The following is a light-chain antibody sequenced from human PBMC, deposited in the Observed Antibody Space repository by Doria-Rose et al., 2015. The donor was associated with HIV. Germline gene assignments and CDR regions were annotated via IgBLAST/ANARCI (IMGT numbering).Light chain of an antibody. CDR3: QQYYDTPS. J-gene: IGKJ3*01. CDR1: QSLLYTSKNY. CDR2: WSS. Sequence: DIQVTQSPESLGMSLGERATLNCKSNQSLLYTSKNYLAWYQHKPGQLPKLLIYWSSTRQSGVPARFSGSGSGTDFTLTISSLEAEDVAVYYCQQYYDTPSFGPGTTVDIK. V-gene: IGKV4-1*01.